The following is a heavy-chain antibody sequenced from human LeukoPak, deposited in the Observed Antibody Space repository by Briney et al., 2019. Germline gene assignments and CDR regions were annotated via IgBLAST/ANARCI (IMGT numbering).Heavy chain of an antibody. V-gene: IGHV4-39*01. CDR1: GVSISSSNSY. CDR3: ARLISSSWYHEVLLGRDY. CDR2: IYYSGST. D-gene: IGHD6-13*01. Sequence: SETLSLTCTVSGVSISSSNSYWGWIRQPPGKGLEWIGYIYYSGSTYYNPSLKSRVTISVDTSKSQFSLKLSSVTAADTAVYYCARLISSSWYHEVLLGRDYWGQGTLVTVSS. J-gene: IGHJ4*02.